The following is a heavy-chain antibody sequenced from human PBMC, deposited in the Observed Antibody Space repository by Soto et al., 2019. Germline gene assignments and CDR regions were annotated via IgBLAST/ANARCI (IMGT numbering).Heavy chain of an antibody. CDR2: IIPILGTA. CDR3: ARDESSGYYTHYYYYGMDV. D-gene: IGHD3-22*01. J-gene: IGHJ6*02. V-gene: IGHV1-69*01. Sequence: TFSSYAISWVRQAPGQGLEWMGGIIPILGTANYAQKFQGRVTITADESTSTAYMELSSLRSEDTAVYYCARDESSGYYTHYYYYGMDVWGQGTTVTVSS. CDR1: TFSSYA.